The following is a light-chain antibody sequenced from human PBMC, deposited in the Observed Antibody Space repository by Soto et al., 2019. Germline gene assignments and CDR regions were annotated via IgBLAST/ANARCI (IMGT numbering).Light chain of an antibody. Sequence: EIVLTQSPGTLSLSPGERATLSCRASQSVSSNSLAWYLQKPGQAPRLLIYSASSRATGIPDRFSGSGSGTDFTLTISRLEPADFAVYYCQLYGTSPMFTFGRGTRFEIK. J-gene: IGKJ2*01. CDR3: QLYGTSPMFT. CDR1: QSVSSNS. V-gene: IGKV3-20*01. CDR2: SAS.